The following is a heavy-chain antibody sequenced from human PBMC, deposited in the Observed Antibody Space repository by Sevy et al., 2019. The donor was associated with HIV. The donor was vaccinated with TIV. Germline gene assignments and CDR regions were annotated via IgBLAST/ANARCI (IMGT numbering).Heavy chain of an antibody. CDR2: ISSSGSSM. J-gene: IGHJ4*02. CDR3: ATYIYDSSGLDY. V-gene: IGHV3-11*01. CDR1: GFIGFTFDDLY. Sequence: GGSLRLSCAASGFIGFTFDDLYMSWIRQAPGKGLEWVSYISSSGSSMNYADSVKGRFTISRDNAKNSLYLQMNSLRAEDTAFYYCATYIYDSSGLDYWGQGPLVTVSS. D-gene: IGHD3-22*01.